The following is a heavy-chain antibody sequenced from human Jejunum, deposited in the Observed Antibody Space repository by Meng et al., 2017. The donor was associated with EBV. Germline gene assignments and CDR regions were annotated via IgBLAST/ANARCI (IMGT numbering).Heavy chain of an antibody. J-gene: IGHJ5*02. V-gene: IGHV3-23*04. CDR3: AKLTRA. Sequence: EVQLVEAVGGLVQPGGSLRLSCAAFGFTFNSHTMSWVRQAPGKGLEWVSAITDSGGSTYYTDSVKGRFTISRDNSKNTLYLQMNSLRAEDTAVYYCAKLTRAWGQGTLVTVSS. CDR1: GFTFNSHT. CDR2: ITDSGGST.